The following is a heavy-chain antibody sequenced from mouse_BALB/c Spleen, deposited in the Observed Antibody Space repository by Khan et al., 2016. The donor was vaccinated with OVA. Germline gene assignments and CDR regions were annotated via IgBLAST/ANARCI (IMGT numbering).Heavy chain of an antibody. CDR1: GFIFSSYS. CDR3: ASHLTGSFAY. D-gene: IGHD4-1*01. Sequence: EVELVESGGDLVKPGWSLKLSCAASGFIFSSYSMSWVRQTPDKRLEWVATISSGGDYTYYPDNVKGRFTISRDNAKNTLYLQMNSLKSGDTAMYYCASHLTGSFAYWGQGTLVTVSA. CDR2: ISSGGDYT. J-gene: IGHJ3*01. V-gene: IGHV5-6*01.